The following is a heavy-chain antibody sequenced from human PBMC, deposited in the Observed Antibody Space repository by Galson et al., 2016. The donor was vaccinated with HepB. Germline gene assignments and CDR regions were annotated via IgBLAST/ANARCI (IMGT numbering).Heavy chain of an antibody. CDR2: ISVYSRNT. D-gene: IGHD5-24*01. Sequence: VSCKASGYSFSSYGITWVRQAPGQGLEWMGWISVYSRNTNFAQKVQGRVSMTTDPSTNTVYMELRSLRSDDTAVYYCARGMGAFDFWGQGTMVIVSS. V-gene: IGHV1-18*01. CDR1: GYSFSSYG. CDR3: ARGMGAFDF. J-gene: IGHJ3*01.